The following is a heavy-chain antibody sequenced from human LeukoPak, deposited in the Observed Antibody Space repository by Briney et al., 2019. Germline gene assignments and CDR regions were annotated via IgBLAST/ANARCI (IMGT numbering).Heavy chain of an antibody. D-gene: IGHD1-26*01. J-gene: IGHJ4*02. Sequence: GSLRLSCAASGFTFSSYSMNWVRQAPGKGLEWVSSISSSSSYIYYADSVKGRFTISRDNAKNSLYLQMNSLRAEDTAVYYCARSKMGIVGATGFDYWGQGTLVTVSP. V-gene: IGHV3-21*01. CDR2: ISSSSSYI. CDR3: ARSKMGIVGATGFDY. CDR1: GFTFSSYS.